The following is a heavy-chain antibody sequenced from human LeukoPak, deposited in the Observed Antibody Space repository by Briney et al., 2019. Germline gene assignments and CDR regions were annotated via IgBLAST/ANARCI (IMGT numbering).Heavy chain of an antibody. CDR2: TYYRSKWYD. Sequence: SQTLSLTCVISGDSVSSNNAAWNWIRQSPSRGLKWLGKTYYRSKWYDDYAVSVKSRITINPDTSKNQFTLKMNSVTPENTAVYYCAREAGSTGPVGAFDIWGQGTRVTVSS. CDR3: AREAGSTGPVGAFDI. V-gene: IGHV6-1*01. D-gene: IGHD3-10*01. J-gene: IGHJ3*02. CDR1: GDSVSSNNAA.